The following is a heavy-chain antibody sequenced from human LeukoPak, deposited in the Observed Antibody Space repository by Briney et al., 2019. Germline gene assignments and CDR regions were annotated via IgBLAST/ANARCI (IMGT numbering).Heavy chain of an antibody. CDR2: IYTSGST. CDR3: ARWKLLDYGDNYGMDV. CDR1: GGSISSGSYY. D-gene: IGHD4-17*01. Sequence: PAQTLSLTCTVSGGSISSGSYYWSWIRQPARKGLEWIGRIYTSGSTNYNPSLKSRATISVDTSKNQFSLKLSSVTAADTAVYYCARWKLLDYGDNYGMDVWGQGTTVTVSS. J-gene: IGHJ6*02. V-gene: IGHV4-61*02.